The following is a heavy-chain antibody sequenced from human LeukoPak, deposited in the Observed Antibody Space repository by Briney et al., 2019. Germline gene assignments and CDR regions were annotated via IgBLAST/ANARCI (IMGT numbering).Heavy chain of an antibody. D-gene: IGHD3-10*01. Sequence: PSETLSLTCSVSGGSISSGSYYWSWIRQPAGKGLEWIGRIYTSGSTNYNPSLKSRVTIPVDTSTNQFSLKLSSVTAADTAVYYCARVRGPNTPSYYYYYYMDVWGKGTTVTISS. CDR1: GGSISSGSYY. V-gene: IGHV4-61*02. CDR3: ARVRGPNTPSYYYYYYMDV. CDR2: IYTSGST. J-gene: IGHJ6*03.